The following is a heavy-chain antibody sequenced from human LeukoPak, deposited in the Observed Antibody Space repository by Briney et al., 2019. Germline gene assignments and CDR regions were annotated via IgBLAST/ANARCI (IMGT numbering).Heavy chain of an antibody. Sequence: SETLSLTCAVSGYSISSGYYWGWIRQPPGKGLQWIGSIYHSGSTYYNPSLKSRVTISVDTSKNQFSLKLSSVTAADTAVYYCVSLNCSGGSCYSYFQHWGQGTLVTVSS. CDR3: VSLNCSGGSCYSYFQH. CDR1: GYSISSGYY. J-gene: IGHJ1*01. V-gene: IGHV4-38-2*01. D-gene: IGHD2-15*01. CDR2: IYHSGST.